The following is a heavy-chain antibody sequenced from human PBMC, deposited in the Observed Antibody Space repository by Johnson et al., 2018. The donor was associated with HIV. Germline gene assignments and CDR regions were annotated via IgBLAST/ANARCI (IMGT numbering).Heavy chain of an antibody. Sequence: VQLLESGGGLERPGGSLRLSCAASGFFFDDYGMSWVRQAPGKGLEWVSGINWNGGSTGYADSVKGRFTISRDNAKNSLYLQMNSLRGGDTAVYYCARGGAHDAFDIWGQGTMVTVSS. J-gene: IGHJ3*02. CDR2: INWNGGST. V-gene: IGHV3-20*04. D-gene: IGHD3-16*01. CDR1: GFFFDDYG. CDR3: ARGGAHDAFDI.